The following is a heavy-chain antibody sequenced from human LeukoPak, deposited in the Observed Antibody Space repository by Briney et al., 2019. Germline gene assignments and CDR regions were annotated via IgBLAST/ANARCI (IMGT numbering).Heavy chain of an antibody. V-gene: IGHV1-46*01. CDR2: INPSGGST. J-gene: IGHJ4*02. Sequence: GSSVKVSCKASGYTFTSYYMHWVRQAPGQGLEWMGIINPSGGSTSYAQKFQGRVTMTRDTSTSTVYMELSSLRSEDTAVYYCARGTPVRGVIREDRVHFDYWGQGTLVTVSS. D-gene: IGHD3-10*01. CDR1: GYTFTSYY. CDR3: ARGTPVRGVIREDRVHFDY.